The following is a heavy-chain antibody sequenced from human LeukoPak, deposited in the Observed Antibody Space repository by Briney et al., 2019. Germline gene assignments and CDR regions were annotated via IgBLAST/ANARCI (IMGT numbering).Heavy chain of an antibody. CDR2: ISSSGTST. CDR1: GFTFGSAS. J-gene: IGHJ4*02. Sequence: GGSLRLSCAASGFTFGSASMNWVRQAPGKGLEWVSVISSSGTSTYYADSVKGRFTISRDNSKNTLYLQMNSLRAEDTAVYYCAKSLWDFQRLSDYWGQGTLVTVSS. D-gene: IGHD3/OR15-3a*01. V-gene: IGHV3-23*01. CDR3: AKSLWDFQRLSDY.